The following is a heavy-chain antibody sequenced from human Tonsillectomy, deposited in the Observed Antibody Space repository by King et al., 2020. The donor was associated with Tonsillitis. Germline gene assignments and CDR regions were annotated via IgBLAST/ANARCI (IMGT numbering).Heavy chain of an antibody. CDR1: GFIFSDYS. J-gene: IGHJ3*02. CDR2: IRYDGSKE. CDR3: AKALRDYHDSSGYYYAFDI. D-gene: IGHD3-22*01. Sequence: VQLVESGGGVVQPGGSLRLSCAAAGFIFSDYSMHCVRQAPGKGLEWVAFIRYDGSKEMYAESVKGRFTISRDNSKNTLYMQMSSLSADDTAVYYCAKALRDYHDSSGYYYAFDIWGQGTAVTVSS. V-gene: IGHV3-30*02.